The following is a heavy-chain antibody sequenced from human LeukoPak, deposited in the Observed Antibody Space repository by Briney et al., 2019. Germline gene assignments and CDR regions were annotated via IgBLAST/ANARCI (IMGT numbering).Heavy chain of an antibody. D-gene: IGHD1-14*01. CDR2: ISSSSSYI. V-gene: IGHV3-21*01. CDR3: ARAPFVGDPDLFDY. J-gene: IGHJ4*02. CDR1: GFTFSSYS. Sequence: GGSLRLSCAASGFTFSSYSMNWVRQAPGKGLEWVSSISSSSSYIYYADSVKGRFTISRDDAKNSLYLQMNSLRAEDTAVYYCARAPFVGDPDLFDYWGQGTLVTVSS.